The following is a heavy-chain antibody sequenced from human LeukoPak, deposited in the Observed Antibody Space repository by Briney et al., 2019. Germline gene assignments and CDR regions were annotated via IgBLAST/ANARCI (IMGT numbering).Heavy chain of an antibody. CDR2: IKQDGTEK. D-gene: IGHD5-24*01. CDR3: TRDRGWQQFDY. CDR1: GFTFSSYW. J-gene: IGHJ4*02. Sequence: GGSLRLSCAASGFTFSSYWMSWVRQAPGKGLEWVANIKQDGTEKYYVESVRGRFTISRENRKNSLYLQMSSLRDDDTAVYYCTRDRGWQQFDYWGQGTLVTVSS. V-gene: IGHV3-7*01.